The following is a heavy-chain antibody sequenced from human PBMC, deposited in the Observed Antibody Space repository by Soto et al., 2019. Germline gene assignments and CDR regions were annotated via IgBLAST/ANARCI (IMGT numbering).Heavy chain of an antibody. Sequence: GGSLRLSCAASGFTFSSYGMHWVRQAPGKGLERVAVISYDGSNKYYADSVKGRFTISRDNSKNTLYLQMNSLRAEDTAVYYCAKDRYYYDSSGYYYYYYYGMDVWGQGTTVTVSS. CDR2: ISYDGSNK. V-gene: IGHV3-30*18. CDR1: GFTFSSYG. J-gene: IGHJ6*02. D-gene: IGHD3-22*01. CDR3: AKDRYYYDSSGYYYYYYYGMDV.